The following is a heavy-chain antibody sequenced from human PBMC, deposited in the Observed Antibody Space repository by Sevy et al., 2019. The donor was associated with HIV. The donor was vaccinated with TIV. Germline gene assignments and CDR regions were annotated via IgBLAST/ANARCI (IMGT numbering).Heavy chain of an antibody. D-gene: IGHD3-3*01. CDR1: GFTFNNYW. CDR2: INGDGTDI. J-gene: IGHJ4*02. Sequence: GGSLRLSCVASGFTFNNYWMHWVRQVPGQGLVWVSRINGDGTDINYADSVRGRFTIFRDNFKNTLYLQMNSLRVEDTAVYFCAKDVPRDFWSAYSPGYFDYWGQGSLVTVSS. CDR3: AKDVPRDFWSAYSPGYFDY. V-gene: IGHV3-74*01.